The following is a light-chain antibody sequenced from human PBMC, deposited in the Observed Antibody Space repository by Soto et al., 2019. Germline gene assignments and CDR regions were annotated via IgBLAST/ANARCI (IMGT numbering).Light chain of an antibody. V-gene: IGKV3-20*01. CDR2: DAS. Sequence: EIVMTQSPGTLSLSPGERATLSCRASQSVNSYLAWYQQKPGQAPRLLISDASDRATGIPDRFSGSGSGTDFTLTISRLVPEDFAVYYCQQYGDSPVTLGQGTKVDTK. J-gene: IGKJ1*01. CDR1: QSVNSY. CDR3: QQYGDSPVT.